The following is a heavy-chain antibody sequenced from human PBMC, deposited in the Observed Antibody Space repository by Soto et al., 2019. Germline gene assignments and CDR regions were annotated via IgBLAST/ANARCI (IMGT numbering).Heavy chain of an antibody. D-gene: IGHD2-2*01. CDR2: IGTAGDT. CDR3: ARGLYCSSTSCHGVSDFDY. V-gene: IGHV3-13*04. CDR1: GFTFSSYD. J-gene: IGHJ4*02. Sequence: EVQLVESGGGLVQPGGSLRLSCAASGFTFSSYDMHWVRQATGKGLEWVSAIGTAGDTYYPGSVKGRFTISRENAKNSLYLQVNSLRAGDTAVYYCARGLYCSSTSCHGVSDFDYWGQGTLVTVSS.